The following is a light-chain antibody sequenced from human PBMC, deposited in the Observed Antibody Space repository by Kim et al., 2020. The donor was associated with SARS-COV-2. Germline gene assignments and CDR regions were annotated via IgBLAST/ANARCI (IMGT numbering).Light chain of an antibody. CDR1: QSLVYSDGNTY. J-gene: IGKJ2*01. CDR3: MQGTRSPPNT. Sequence: DIVMTQSPLSLPVTLGQPASISCRSSQSLVYSDGNTYLSWFQQRPGQSPRRLIYKVSNRDSGVPDRFSGSGSGTDFTLKITRVEAEDVGSYYCMQGTRSPPNTFGQGTKLEI. CDR2: KVS. V-gene: IGKV2-30*01.